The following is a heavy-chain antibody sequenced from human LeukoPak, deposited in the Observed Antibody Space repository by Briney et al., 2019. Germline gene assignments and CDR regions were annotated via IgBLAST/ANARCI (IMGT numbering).Heavy chain of an antibody. D-gene: IGHD3-22*01. Sequence: PSQTLSLTCTVSGGSISSGGYYWSWIRQHPGKGLEWIGYIYYSGSTYYNPSLKSRVTISVDTSKNQFSLKLSSVTAADTAVYYCARVRDSSGYYHIDYWGQGTLVTVSS. CDR3: ARVRDSSGYYHIDY. V-gene: IGHV4-31*03. J-gene: IGHJ4*02. CDR2: IYYSGST. CDR1: GGSISSGGYY.